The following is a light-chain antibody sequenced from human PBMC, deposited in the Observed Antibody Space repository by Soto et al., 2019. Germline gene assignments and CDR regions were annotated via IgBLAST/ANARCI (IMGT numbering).Light chain of an antibody. V-gene: IGLV2-14*01. CDR1: SSDVGGYKY. CDR2: DVS. CDR3: SSYTSSSTYV. Sequence: QSVLTQPASVSKSPGQSITISCTGTSSDVGGYKYGSWYQQHPGKAPKLMIYDVSNRPSGVSNRFSGSKSGNTASLTISGLQAEDEADYYCSSYTSSSTYVFGTGTKLTVL. J-gene: IGLJ1*01.